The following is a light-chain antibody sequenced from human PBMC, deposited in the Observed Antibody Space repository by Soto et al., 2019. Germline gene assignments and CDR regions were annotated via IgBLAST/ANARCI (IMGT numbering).Light chain of an antibody. CDR2: AAS. V-gene: IGKV1-39*01. CDR1: QTITSD. J-gene: IGKJ1*01. Sequence: DIQMTQSPSSLSASVGDRVSITCRASQTITSDLNWYQQRPGKAPKLLIYAASNLQSGVPSRFSGSGSGTDFTFIISSRQAEDYAAYYCHMTDRTTGCTFGQGTKVDIK. CDR3: HMTDRTTGCT.